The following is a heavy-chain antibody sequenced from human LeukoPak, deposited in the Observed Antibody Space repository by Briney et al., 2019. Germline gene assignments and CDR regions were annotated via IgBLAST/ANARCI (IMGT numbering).Heavy chain of an antibody. Sequence: KFGESLKISCKGSGYRFTDYWIGWVRQMPGKGLEWMGIIYPGDSDTRYSPSFQGQVTISADKSINTAHLQWSSLKASDTAMYYCARGAAGTTPDYYYFGLDVWGQGTTVRVSS. D-gene: IGHD1-7*01. CDR3: ARGAAGTTPDYYYFGLDV. CDR1: GYRFTDYW. CDR2: IYPGDSDT. J-gene: IGHJ6*02. V-gene: IGHV5-51*01.